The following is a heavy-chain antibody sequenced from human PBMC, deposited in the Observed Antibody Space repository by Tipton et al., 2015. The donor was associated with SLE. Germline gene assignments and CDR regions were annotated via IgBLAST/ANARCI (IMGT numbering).Heavy chain of an antibody. Sequence: SLRLSCAASGFTFSSYAMHWVRQAPGKGLEWVAVISYDGSNKYYADSVKGRFTISRDNSKNTLYLQMNSLRAEDTAVYYCARSVQLERRPFDYWGQGTLVTVSA. D-gene: IGHD1-1*01. CDR1: GFTFSSYA. CDR2: ISYDGSNK. V-gene: IGHV3-30*04. CDR3: ARSVQLERRPFDY. J-gene: IGHJ4*02.